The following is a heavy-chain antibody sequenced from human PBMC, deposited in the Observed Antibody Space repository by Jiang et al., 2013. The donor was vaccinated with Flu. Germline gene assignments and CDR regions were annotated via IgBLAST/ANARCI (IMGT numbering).Heavy chain of an antibody. Sequence: GLVKPSQTLSLTCTVSGGSISSGDYYWSWIRQPPGKGLEWIGYIYYSGSTYYNPSLKSRVTISVDTSKNQFSLKLSSVTAADTAVYYCARGLSSGYYGAEYFQHWGQGTLVTVSS. CDR2: IYYSGST. V-gene: IGHV4-30-4*01. J-gene: IGHJ1*01. CDR1: GGSISSGDYY. CDR3: ARGLSSGYYGAEYFQH. D-gene: IGHD3-22*01.